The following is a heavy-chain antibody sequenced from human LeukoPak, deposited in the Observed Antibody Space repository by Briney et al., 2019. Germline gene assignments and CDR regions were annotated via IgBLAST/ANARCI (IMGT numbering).Heavy chain of an antibody. Sequence: GGSLRLSCAASGFTFDDYAMHWVRQAPGKGLEWVSGISWNSGSIGYADSVKGRFTISRDNAKNSLYLQMNSLRAEDMALYYCAKEKGSSWAVDYWGQGTLVTVSS. CDR1: GFTFDDYA. J-gene: IGHJ4*02. CDR3: AKEKGSSWAVDY. CDR2: ISWNSGSI. V-gene: IGHV3-9*03. D-gene: IGHD6-13*01.